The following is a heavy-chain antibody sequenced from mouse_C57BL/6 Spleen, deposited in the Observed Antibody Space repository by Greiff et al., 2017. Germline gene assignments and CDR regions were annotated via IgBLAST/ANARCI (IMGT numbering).Heavy chain of an antibody. CDR3: ARDSLFAY. CDR2: ISYDGSN. CDR1: GYSITSGYY. V-gene: IGHV3-6*01. J-gene: IGHJ3*01. Sequence: EVQLQQSGPGLVKPSQSLSLTCSVTGYSITSGYYWNWIRQFPGNKLEWMGYISYDGSNNYNQSLKNRISITRDTSKNQFFLKLNSVTTEDTATYYCARDSLFAYWGQGTLVTVSA.